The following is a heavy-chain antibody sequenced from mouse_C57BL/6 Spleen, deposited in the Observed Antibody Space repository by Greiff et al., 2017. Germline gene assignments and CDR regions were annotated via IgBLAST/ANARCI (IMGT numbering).Heavy chain of an antibody. J-gene: IGHJ4*01. Sequence: EVKLVESEGGLVQPGSSMKLSCTASGFTFSDYYMAWVRQVPEKGLEWVANINYDGSSTYYLDSLKSRFIISRDNAKNILYLQMSSLKSEDTATYYCARAANYAMDYWGQGTSVTVSS. CDR1: GFTFSDYY. V-gene: IGHV5-16*01. D-gene: IGHD3-3*01. CDR3: ARAANYAMDY. CDR2: INYDGSST.